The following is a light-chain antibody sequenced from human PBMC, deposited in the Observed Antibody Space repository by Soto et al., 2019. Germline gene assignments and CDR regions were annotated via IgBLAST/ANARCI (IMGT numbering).Light chain of an antibody. J-gene: IGLJ3*02. Sequence: QAVVTQPPSASGTPGQRVTISCSGSSSNIGSNIVTWFQQLPGTAPKLLIYTNNQRPSGVPDRFSGSKSGTSASLAISGLQSEDEADYFCAAWDDSLAVWVFGGGTKVTVL. V-gene: IGLV1-44*01. CDR3: AAWDDSLAVWV. CDR1: SSNIGSNI. CDR2: TNN.